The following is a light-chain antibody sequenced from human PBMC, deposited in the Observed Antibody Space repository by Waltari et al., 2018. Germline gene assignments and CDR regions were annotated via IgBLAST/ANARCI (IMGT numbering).Light chain of an antibody. CDR1: QSVLYSSNNKNY. V-gene: IGKV4-1*01. CDR2: CAS. CDR3: QQYYSTPLT. Sequence: DIVMTQSPDSLAVSLGERATINCKSSQSVLYSSNNKNYFAWYQQKPGQPPKLLIYCASTRESGVPARFSGSGSGTDFTLTISSLQAEDVAVYYCQQYYSTPLTFGGGTKVEIK. J-gene: IGKJ4*01.